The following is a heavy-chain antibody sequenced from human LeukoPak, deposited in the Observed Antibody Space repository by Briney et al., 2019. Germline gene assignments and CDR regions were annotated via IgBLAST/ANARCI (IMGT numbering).Heavy chain of an antibody. Sequence: SETLSLTCTVSGGSISSYYWSWIRQPAGKALEWIGRISSSGNTHYNPSLKSRVTMSVDTSKNQFSLRLSSVTAADTTIYYCARAVAGTADFDFWGQGTLVTVSS. J-gene: IGHJ4*02. D-gene: IGHD6-19*01. V-gene: IGHV4-4*07. CDR1: GGSISSYY. CDR3: ARAVAGTADFDF. CDR2: ISSSGNT.